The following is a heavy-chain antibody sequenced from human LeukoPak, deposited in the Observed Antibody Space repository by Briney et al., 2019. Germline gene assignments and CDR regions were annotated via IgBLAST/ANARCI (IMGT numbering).Heavy chain of an antibody. CDR3: ARGRGYSYGYVGNFDY. CDR2: ISSSSSTI. Sequence: PGGSLRLSCAASGFTFSSYSMNWVRQAPGKGLEWVSYISSSSSTIYYADSVKGRFAISRDNAKNSLYLQMNSLRAEDTAVYYCARGRGYSYGYVGNFDYWGQGTLVTVSS. V-gene: IGHV3-48*01. J-gene: IGHJ4*02. D-gene: IGHD5-18*01. CDR1: GFTFSSYS.